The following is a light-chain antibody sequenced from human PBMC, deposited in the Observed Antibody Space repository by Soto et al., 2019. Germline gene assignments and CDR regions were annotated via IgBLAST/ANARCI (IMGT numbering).Light chain of an antibody. CDR1: QSISNH. Sequence: DIQMTQSPSSLSASVGDRVTVTCRASQSISNHLNWYQQKPGKAPKLLIYAASSLQSGVPSRFSVSGSVTDFTLTISSLQPEDFATYYCQQSYSSVMYTFGQGTKLEIK. CDR2: AAS. J-gene: IGKJ2*01. V-gene: IGKV1-39*01. CDR3: QQSYSSVMYT.